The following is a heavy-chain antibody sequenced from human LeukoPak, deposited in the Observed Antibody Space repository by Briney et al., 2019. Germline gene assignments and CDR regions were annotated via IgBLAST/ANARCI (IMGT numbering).Heavy chain of an antibody. CDR3: ALHPGSRPPFPSGDY. CDR1: GCTFTSYG. CDR2: ISAYNGNT. D-gene: IGHD1-14*01. V-gene: IGHV1-18*01. Sequence: ASVKVSCKYSGCTFTSYGISWVRQAPGQGLERMGWISAYNGNTNYAQKLQGRVTMTTDTSTSTAYMELRSLRSDDTAVYYCALHPGSRPPFPSGDYWGQGTLVTVSS. J-gene: IGHJ4*02.